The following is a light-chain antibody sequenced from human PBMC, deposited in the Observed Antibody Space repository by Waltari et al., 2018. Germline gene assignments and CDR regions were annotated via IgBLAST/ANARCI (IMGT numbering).Light chain of an antibody. V-gene: IGKV1-5*03. CDR2: QAS. CDR3: LQYNGYSGT. Sequence: DIQMTQSPSSLSASVGDSVTITCRASHYKFTSLAWYQQKKGKAPRLLIYQASSLEGGVPSRFSGSGSGTEFTLTINSLQPDDFATYYCLQYNGYSGTFGQGTKVEIK. CDR1: HYKFTS. J-gene: IGKJ1*01.